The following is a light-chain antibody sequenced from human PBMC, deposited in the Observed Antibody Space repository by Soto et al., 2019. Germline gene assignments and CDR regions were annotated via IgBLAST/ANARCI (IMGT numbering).Light chain of an antibody. J-gene: IGLJ2*01. Sequence: QSALTQPPSASGSPGQSVTISCTGSSNDLGGYNYVSWYQHHPGKAPKLIIYEVRERPSGVPDRFSGSKSGNTASLTVSGLQAEDEVEYYCSSYGGSDNLIFGGGTKLTVL. CDR2: EVR. CDR3: SSYGGSDNLI. CDR1: SNDLGGYNY. V-gene: IGLV2-8*01.